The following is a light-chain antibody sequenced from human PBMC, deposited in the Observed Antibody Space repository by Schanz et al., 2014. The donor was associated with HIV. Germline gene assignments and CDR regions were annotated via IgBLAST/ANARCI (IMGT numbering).Light chain of an antibody. CDR2: GNS. J-gene: IGLJ3*02. V-gene: IGLV1-40*01. CDR3: QSYDSSLSGWGV. CDR1: SSNIGSNY. Sequence: QSVLTQPPSASGTPGQRVTISCSGSSSNIGSNYVYWYQQFPGTAPKLLIYGNSNRPSGVPDRFSGSKSGTSASLAITGLQAEDEADYYCQSYDSSLSGWGVFGGGTKLTVL.